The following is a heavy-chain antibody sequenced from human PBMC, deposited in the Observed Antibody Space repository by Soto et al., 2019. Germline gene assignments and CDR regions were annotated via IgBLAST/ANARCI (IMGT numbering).Heavy chain of an antibody. D-gene: IGHD5-12*01. CDR3: VKSRGGNNFDFFD. CDR1: GFTFSSYA. J-gene: IGHJ4*02. V-gene: IGHV3-64D*06. CDR2: VRGNGDPP. Sequence: PGGSLRLSCSASGFTFSSYAMHWVRQAPGKGLEYVSGVRGNGDPPFYADSVKGRFTNSRDNSKNTLYLQMSSLSADDTAVYYCVKSRGGNNFDFFDWGQGALVTVSS.